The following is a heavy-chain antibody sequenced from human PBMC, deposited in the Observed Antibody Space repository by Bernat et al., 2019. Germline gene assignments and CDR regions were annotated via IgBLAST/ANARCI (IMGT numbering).Heavy chain of an antibody. CDR2: IYYSGST. J-gene: IGHJ2*01. CDR1: ISSYY. Sequence: ISSYYWSWIRQPPGKGLEWIGYIYYSGSTNYNPSLKSRVTISVDTSKNQFSLKLSSVTAADTAVYYCASAYDSSGAFTFDLWGSG. V-gene: IGHV4-59*01. CDR3: ASAYDSSGAFTFDL. D-gene: IGHD3-22*01.